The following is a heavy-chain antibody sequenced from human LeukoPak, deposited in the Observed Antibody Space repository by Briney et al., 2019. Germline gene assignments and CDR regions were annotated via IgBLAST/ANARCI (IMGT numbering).Heavy chain of an antibody. J-gene: IGHJ4*02. CDR3: ASSLGPLTEY. V-gene: IGHV3-74*01. CDR2: INSGGSGT. Sequence: GGSLRLSCAASGFAFCSYWMYWVRQTPGKGLVWVSRINSGGSGTSYADSVKGRFTISRDNAKDTLYLQMNSLRVEDTAVYYCASSLGPLTEYWGQGTLVTVSS. CDR1: GFAFCSYW. D-gene: IGHD7-27*01.